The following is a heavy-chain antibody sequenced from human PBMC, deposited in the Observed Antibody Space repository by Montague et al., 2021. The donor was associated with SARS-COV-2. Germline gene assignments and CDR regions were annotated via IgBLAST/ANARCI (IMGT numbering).Heavy chain of an antibody. Sequence: SLRLSCATSGFTFGSYAMRWVRQAPGKGLEWLSGIDAEGGAVFDADSVKGRFTTSRDNYKNTLYLQMNSLTADDTAVYYCARRNSGQHLVGSGWFDTWGQGTMVTVSS. J-gene: IGHJ5*02. CDR1: GFTFGSYA. D-gene: IGHD5-12*01. CDR3: ARRNSGQHLVGSGWFDT. V-gene: IGHV3-23*01. CDR2: IDAEGGAV.